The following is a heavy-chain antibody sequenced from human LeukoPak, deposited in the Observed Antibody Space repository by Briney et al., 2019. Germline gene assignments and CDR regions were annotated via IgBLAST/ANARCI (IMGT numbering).Heavy chain of an antibody. J-gene: IGHJ4*02. Sequence: GGSLRLSCAASGFTFSSYGMNWVRQAPGKGLEWVSYISSGSTTIYYADSVKGRFTISRDNAKNSLYLQMNSLRAEDTAMYYCARDVEQWLVRVYYFDYWGQGTLVTVSS. CDR1: GFTFSSYG. V-gene: IGHV3-48*01. CDR2: ISSGSTTI. D-gene: IGHD6-19*01. CDR3: ARDVEQWLVRVYYFDY.